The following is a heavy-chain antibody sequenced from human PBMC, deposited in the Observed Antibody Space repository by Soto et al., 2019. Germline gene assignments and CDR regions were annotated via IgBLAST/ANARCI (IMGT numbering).Heavy chain of an antibody. J-gene: IGHJ5*02. CDR1: GGSISRYY. V-gene: IGHV4-59*08. D-gene: IGHD3-22*01. CDR3: ARLGGYYQSLDT. CDR2: IYYSGST. Sequence: PSETLSLTCTVSGGSISRYYWNWIRQPPGKGLEWIGYIYYSGSTTYSPSLKSRVTISVDRSKNQFSLKLTSVTAADTAVYYCARLGGYYQSLDTWGQGTLVTVSS.